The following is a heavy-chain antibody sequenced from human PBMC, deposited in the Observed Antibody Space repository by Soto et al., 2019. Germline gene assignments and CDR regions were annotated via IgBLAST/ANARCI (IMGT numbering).Heavy chain of an antibody. CDR3: ARTYPLNFDSGSYYNGDFDI. J-gene: IGHJ3*02. D-gene: IGHD3-10*01. V-gene: IGHV4-61*01. Sequence: PSETLSLTCTVSGGSVSSGSYYWSWIRQPPRKGLEWIGYIYYSGSTNYNPSLKSRVTISVDTTKNQYSLKLSSVTAADTAVYYCARTYPLNFDSGSYYNGDFDIWGQGTTVTVSS. CDR2: IYYSGST. CDR1: GGSVSSGSYY.